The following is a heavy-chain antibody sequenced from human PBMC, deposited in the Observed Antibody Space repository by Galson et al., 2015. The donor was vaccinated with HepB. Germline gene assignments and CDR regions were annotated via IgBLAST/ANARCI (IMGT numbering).Heavy chain of an antibody. Sequence: SVKVSCKASGYTFTGYYMHWVRQAPGQGLEWMGWINPNSGGTNYAQKFQGWVTMTRDTSISTAYMELSRLRSDDTAVYYCARGELGYCSGGSCYYYGMDVWGQGTTVTVSS. CDR1: GYTFTGYY. D-gene: IGHD2-15*01. J-gene: IGHJ6*02. CDR3: ARGELGYCSGGSCYYYGMDV. CDR2: INPNSGGT. V-gene: IGHV1-2*04.